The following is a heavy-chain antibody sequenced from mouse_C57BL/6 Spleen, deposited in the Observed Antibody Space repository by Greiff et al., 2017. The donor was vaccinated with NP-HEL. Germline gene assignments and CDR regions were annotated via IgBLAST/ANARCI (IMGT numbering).Heavy chain of an antibody. D-gene: IGHD1-1*01. J-gene: IGHJ2*01. CDR2: IYPRSGNT. CDR3: ARSGATVVRDFDY. Sequence: QVQLQQSGAELARPGASVKLSCKASGYTFTSYGISWVKQRTGQGLEWIGEIYPRSGNTYYNEKFKGKATLTADKSSSTAYMELRSLTSEDSAVYFCARSGATVVRDFDYWGQGTTLTVSS. V-gene: IGHV1-81*01. CDR1: GYTFTSYG.